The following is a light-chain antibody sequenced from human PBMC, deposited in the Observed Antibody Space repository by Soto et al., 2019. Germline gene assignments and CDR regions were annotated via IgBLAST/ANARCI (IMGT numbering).Light chain of an antibody. CDR1: QSISSW. V-gene: IGKV1-5*03. Sequence: DIPMTQSPSTLSASVGDRVTITCRASQSISSWLAWYQKKPGKAPKLLIYKASSLESGVPSRFSGSGSGTEFILAISSLQPDDFATYYCQQYNSYSTFGQGTKLEIK. J-gene: IGKJ2*01. CDR3: QQYNSYST. CDR2: KAS.